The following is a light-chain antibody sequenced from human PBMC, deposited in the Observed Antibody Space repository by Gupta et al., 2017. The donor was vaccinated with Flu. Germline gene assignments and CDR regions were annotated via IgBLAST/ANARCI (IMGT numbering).Light chain of an antibody. V-gene: IGKV3D-20*01. CDR1: QRVRSRY. J-gene: IGKJ2*02. CDR2: DAS. CDR3: QQEGSSPGI. Sequence: EIALTQSPATLSFSPGERTTLSCGASQRVRSRYLAWYQQKPGPAPRLLIYDASSMASSLADRFSGSGYGTEFTLTISRLEPEDFAVYYCQQEGSSPGIFGQGTKLEIK.